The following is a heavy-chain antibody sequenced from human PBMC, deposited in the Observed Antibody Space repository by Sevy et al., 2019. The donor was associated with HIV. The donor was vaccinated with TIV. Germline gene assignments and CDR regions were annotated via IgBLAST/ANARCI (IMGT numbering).Heavy chain of an antibody. Sequence: SETLSLTCTVSGYSISSAYSWGWIRQPPGKGLEWIANIYHDGSTYYNPSLNSRVTISIDTSKNQFSLKLSSVTAADTAVYYCSSFGRLIIINDDTFAIWGQGTMVTVSS. J-gene: IGHJ3*02. V-gene: IGHV4-38-2*02. D-gene: IGHD3-9*01. CDR2: IYHDGST. CDR1: GYSISSAYS. CDR3: SSFGRLIIINDDTFAI.